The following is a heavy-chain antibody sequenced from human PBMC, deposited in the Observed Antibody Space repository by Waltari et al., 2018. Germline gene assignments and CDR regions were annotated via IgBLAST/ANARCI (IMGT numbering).Heavy chain of an antibody. D-gene: IGHD6-19*01. J-gene: IGHJ6*02. CDR2: IGAYNGNT. CDR3: ARDRPPQTVAGKKPSPRDYYYYYGMDV. Sequence: QVQLVQSGAEVKKPGASVKVSCKASGYTFTSYGISWVRQAPGQGLEWMGWIGAYNGNTNYAQKLQGRVTMTTDTSTSTAYMELRSLRSDDTAVYYCARDRPPQTVAGKKPSPRDYYYYYGMDVWGQGTTVTVSS. V-gene: IGHV1-18*04. CDR1: GYTFTSYG.